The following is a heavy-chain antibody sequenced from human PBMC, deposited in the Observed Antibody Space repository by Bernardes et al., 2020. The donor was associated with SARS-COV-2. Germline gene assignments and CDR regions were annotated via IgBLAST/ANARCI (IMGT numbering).Heavy chain of an antibody. D-gene: IGHD4-17*01. CDR3: GRSRFGYGALGGYYYYGLDV. V-gene: IGHV4-30-2*01. Sequence: SETLSLTCAVSGGSIGSGGYSWNWIRQPPGKGLEWIGYFYHSGSTHYNPSLKSRVTISVDRSKNQFSLKLTSVTAADTAVYYCGRSRFGYGALGGYYYYGLDVWGQGTTVTVSS. CDR1: GGSIGSGGYS. CDR2: FYHSGST. J-gene: IGHJ6*02.